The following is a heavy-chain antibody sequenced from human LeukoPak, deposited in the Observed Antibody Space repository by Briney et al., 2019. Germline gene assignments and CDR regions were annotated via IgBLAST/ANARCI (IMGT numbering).Heavy chain of an antibody. J-gene: IGHJ4*02. Sequence: GGSLRLSCAASGFTFSSYAMSWDRQAPGKGLEWVSAISGSGGSTYYADSVKGRFTISRDNSKNTLYLQMNSLRAEDTAVYYPRVAATQLDYWGQGTLVTVSS. CDR3: RVAATQLDY. V-gene: IGHV3-23*01. D-gene: IGHD2-15*01. CDR1: GFTFSSYA. CDR2: ISGSGGST.